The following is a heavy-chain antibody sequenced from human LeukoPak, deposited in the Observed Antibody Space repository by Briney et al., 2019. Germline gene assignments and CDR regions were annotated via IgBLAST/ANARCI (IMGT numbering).Heavy chain of an antibody. J-gene: IGHJ3*01. Sequence: HAGGSLRLSSAASGFTISDYGLVWVRQAPGKGLEWVSGSRSGGANNFYADAVKGRFTISRDNSKNTLYLQMNSLRADDTAVYYCGRDPNGDYLGAFEFWGHGTTVIVSS. CDR3: GRDPNGDYLGAFEF. CDR1: GFTISDYG. D-gene: IGHD4-17*01. CDR2: SRSGGANN. V-gene: IGHV3-23*01.